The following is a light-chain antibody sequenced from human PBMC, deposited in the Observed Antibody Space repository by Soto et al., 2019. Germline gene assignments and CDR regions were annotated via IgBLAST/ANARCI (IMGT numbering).Light chain of an antibody. J-gene: IGKJ1*01. V-gene: IGKV3-20*01. CDR1: QSVSSN. CDR2: GAS. CDR3: QQYGSSWT. Sequence: ERVMTQSPATLSVSPGERATLSCRASQSVSSNLAWYQQKPGQAPRLLIYGASSRATGIPDRFSGRGSGTDFTLTISRLEPEDFAVYYCQQYGSSWTFGQGTKVDIK.